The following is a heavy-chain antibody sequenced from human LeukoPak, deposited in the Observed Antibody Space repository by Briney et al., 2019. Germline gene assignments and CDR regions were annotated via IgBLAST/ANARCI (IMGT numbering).Heavy chain of an antibody. D-gene: IGHD3-22*01. CDR1: GFTFSSYA. V-gene: IGHV3-23*01. Sequence: PGGSLRLSCAASGFTFSSYAMSWVRQAPGKGLEWVSAISGSGGSTYYADSAKGRFTISRDNSKNTLYLQMNSLRAEDTAVYYCAKDLVYYYDSSGYRAPYYFDYWGQGTLVTVSS. J-gene: IGHJ4*02. CDR3: AKDLVYYYDSSGYRAPYYFDY. CDR2: ISGSGGST.